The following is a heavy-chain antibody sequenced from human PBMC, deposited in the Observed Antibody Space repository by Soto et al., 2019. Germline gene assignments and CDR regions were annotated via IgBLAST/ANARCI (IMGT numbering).Heavy chain of an antibody. CDR2: IYYSGST. J-gene: IGHJ5*01. CDR1: GGSVSSDSYY. CDR3: ARSMTVALGGFDS. D-gene: IGHD3-22*01. V-gene: IGHV4-61*03. Sequence: PSETLSLTCSVSGGSVSSDSYYWSWIRQPPGKGLEWIGHIYYSGSTNYNPSLKSRVTISVDTSKNHFSLKLSSVTAADTAVYYCARSMTVALGGFDSWGQGTLVTVS.